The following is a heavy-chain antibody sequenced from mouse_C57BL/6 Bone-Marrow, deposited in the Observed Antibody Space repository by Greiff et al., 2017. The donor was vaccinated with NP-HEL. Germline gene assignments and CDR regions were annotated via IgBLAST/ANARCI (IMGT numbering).Heavy chain of an antibody. J-gene: IGHJ3*01. CDR1: GYTFTSYW. D-gene: IGHD2-2*01. CDR3: ASPYGYDGGWFAY. CDR2: IDPSDSYT. Sequence: QVQLQQPGAELVKPGASVKLSCKASGYTFTSYWMQWVKQRPGQGLEWIGEIDPSDSYTNYNQKFKGKATLTEDTSSSTAYMQLSSLTAEDSAVYYCASPYGYDGGWFAYWGQGTLVTVSA. V-gene: IGHV1-50*01.